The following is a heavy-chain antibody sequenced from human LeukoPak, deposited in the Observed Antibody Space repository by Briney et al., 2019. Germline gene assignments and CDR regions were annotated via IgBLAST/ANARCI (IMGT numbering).Heavy chain of an antibody. Sequence: PGGSLRLSCAASGFTFSSYAMSWVRQAPGKGLEWVSAISGSGGSTYYADSVKGRFTISRDNSKNTLYLQMNSLRAEDTAVYYCAKDGVVVPAAIPYYFDYWGQGTLVTVSS. D-gene: IGHD2-2*01. CDR1: GFTFSSYA. V-gene: IGHV3-23*01. J-gene: IGHJ4*02. CDR2: ISGSGGST. CDR3: AKDGVVVPAAIPYYFDY.